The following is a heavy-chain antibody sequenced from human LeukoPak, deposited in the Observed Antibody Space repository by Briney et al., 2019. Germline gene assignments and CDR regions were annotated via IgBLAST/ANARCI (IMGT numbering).Heavy chain of an antibody. CDR3: ARDQGYTAMASRFDY. V-gene: IGHV3-11*01. Sequence: GGSLRLSCAASGFTFSDYYMSWIRQAPGKGLEWVSYISSSGSTMYYADSVKGRFTISRDNAKNSLYLQMNSLRAEDTAVYYCARDQGYTAMASRFDYWGQGTLVTVSS. CDR2: ISSSGSTM. J-gene: IGHJ4*02. CDR1: GFTFSDYY. D-gene: IGHD5-18*01.